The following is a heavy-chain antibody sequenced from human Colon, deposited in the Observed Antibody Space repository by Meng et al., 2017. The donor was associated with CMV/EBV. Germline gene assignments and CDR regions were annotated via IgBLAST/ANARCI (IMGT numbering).Heavy chain of an antibody. D-gene: IGHD3-22*01. CDR3: ATVSSGYYLYFQH. V-gene: IGHV1-2*02. Sequence: VELVQSGAEGKKPGASVKVSCKASGYTFTGYYMPWVRQAPGQGLEWMGWINPNSGGTNYAQKFQGRVTMTRDTSISTAYMELSRLRSDDTAVYYCATVSSGYYLYFQHWGQGTLVTVSS. CDR2: INPNSGGT. J-gene: IGHJ1*01. CDR1: GYTFTGYY.